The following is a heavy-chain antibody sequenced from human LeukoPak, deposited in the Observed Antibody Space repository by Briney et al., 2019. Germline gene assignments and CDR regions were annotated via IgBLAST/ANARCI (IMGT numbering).Heavy chain of an antibody. V-gene: IGHV1-69*04. Sequence: GASVKVSCTAAGGTFSSYAITWVRQAPGRGPELVGRIIPILGMTTYAQKFQGRVTITADKSTSTAYMELSSLRSDDTAVYYCARTNYYDSSGYQGAGTYYYGMDVWGPGTTVTVSS. CDR1: GGTFSSYA. CDR3: ARTNYYDSSGYQGAGTYYYGMDV. CDR2: IIPILGMT. J-gene: IGHJ6*02. D-gene: IGHD3-22*01.